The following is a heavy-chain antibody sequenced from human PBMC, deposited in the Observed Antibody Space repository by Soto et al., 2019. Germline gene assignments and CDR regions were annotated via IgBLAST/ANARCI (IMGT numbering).Heavy chain of an antibody. CDR2: ISWSSGTI. J-gene: IGHJ2*01. V-gene: IGHV3-9*01. CDR1: AFTFDDSD. D-gene: IGHD2-8*01. Sequence: EVELVESGGGLAQTGRSLRLSCAGSAFTFDDSDMYWVRQAPGRGLEWVSGISWSSGTIGYADSVKGRFTISRDNAKNSLYLEMSPLRPEDTAIYYCVKSPWSRRGDLDLWGRGTLVTVSS. CDR3: VKSPWSRRGDLDL.